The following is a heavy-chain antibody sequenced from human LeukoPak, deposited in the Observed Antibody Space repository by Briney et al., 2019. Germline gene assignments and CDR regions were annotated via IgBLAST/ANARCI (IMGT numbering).Heavy chain of an antibody. V-gene: IGHV4-39*01. Sequence: PSETLSLTCTVSGGSISSSSYYWGWIRQPPGKGLEWIGSIYYSGSTYYNPSLKSRVTISVDTSKSQFSLKLSSVTAADTAVYYCARPRRGYYYYMDVWGKGTTVTVSS. CDR1: GGSISSSSYY. CDR3: ARPRRGYYYYMDV. CDR2: IYYSGST. J-gene: IGHJ6*03.